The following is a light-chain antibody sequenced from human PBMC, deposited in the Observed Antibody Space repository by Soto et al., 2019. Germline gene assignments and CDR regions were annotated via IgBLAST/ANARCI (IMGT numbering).Light chain of an antibody. Sequence: QSVLTQPASVSGSPGQSITISCTGTSSDVGGYNYVSWYQQHPGKAPKLMIYEVTNRPSGVSNRFSASKSGNTASLTISGLQAEDEADYYCSSYTSSSALVILGGGTKLTVL. V-gene: IGLV2-14*01. CDR1: SSDVGGYNY. CDR3: SSYTSSSALVI. J-gene: IGLJ2*01. CDR2: EVT.